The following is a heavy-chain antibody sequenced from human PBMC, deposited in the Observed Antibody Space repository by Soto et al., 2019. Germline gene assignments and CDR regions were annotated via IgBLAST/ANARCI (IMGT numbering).Heavy chain of an antibody. J-gene: IGHJ4*02. Sequence: QVQLVESGGGVVQPGRSLRLSCVASGFTLSSYAMHWVRQAPGKGLECVAVLSNDVRHEIYADSVKGRFTISRDNSKNMLFLQMNSLRVEDTAVYYCARDGLSGASIWGYFDYWGQGTLVTVSS. D-gene: IGHD1-26*01. CDR1: GFTLSSYA. CDR2: LSNDVRHE. CDR3: ARDGLSGASIWGYFDY. V-gene: IGHV3-30*04.